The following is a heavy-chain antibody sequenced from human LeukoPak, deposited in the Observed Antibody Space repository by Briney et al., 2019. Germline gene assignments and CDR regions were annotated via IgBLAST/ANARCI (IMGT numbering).Heavy chain of an antibody. CDR2: ISSSGSTI. D-gene: IGHD4-23*01. Sequence: GGYLRLSCAASGFTFSSYEMNWVRQAPGKGLEWVSYISSSGSTIYYADSVKGRFTISRDNAKNSLYLQMNSLRAEDTAVYYCARERAVVRYFDYWGQGTLVTVSS. J-gene: IGHJ4*02. CDR1: GFTFSSYE. V-gene: IGHV3-48*03. CDR3: ARERAVVRYFDY.